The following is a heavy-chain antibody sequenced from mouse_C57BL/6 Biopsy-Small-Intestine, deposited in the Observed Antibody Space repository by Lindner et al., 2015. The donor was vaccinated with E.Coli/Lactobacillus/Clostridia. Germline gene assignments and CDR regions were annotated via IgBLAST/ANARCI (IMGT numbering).Heavy chain of an antibody. CDR2: IYPGSGDT. D-gene: IGHD3-3*01. CDR3: ARGDSLDY. Sequence: VQLQESGAELARPGASVKLSCKASGCTFISYGISWVKQRTGQGLEWIGEIYPGSGDTYYNEKFKGKATLTADKSSSTAYMELRSLTSEDSAVYFCARGDSLDYWGQGTTLTVSS. V-gene: IGHV1-81*01. CDR1: GCTFISYG. J-gene: IGHJ2*01.